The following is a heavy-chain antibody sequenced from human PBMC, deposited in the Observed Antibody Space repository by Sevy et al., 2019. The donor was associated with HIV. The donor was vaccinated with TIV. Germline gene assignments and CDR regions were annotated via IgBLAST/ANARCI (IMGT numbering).Heavy chain of an antibody. CDR3: AQETVGRFDS. J-gene: IGHJ4*02. CDR1: GFTFSAYW. D-gene: IGHD3-16*01. CDR2: IKSYGSDK. Sequence: GGSLRLSCAASGFTFSAYWMNWVRKAPGKGLEWVANIKSYGSDKHYVDSVEGRFTISRDNAKNSLYLQMNSLRVEETAVYYCAQETVGRFDSWGQGTLVTVSS. V-gene: IGHV3-7*01.